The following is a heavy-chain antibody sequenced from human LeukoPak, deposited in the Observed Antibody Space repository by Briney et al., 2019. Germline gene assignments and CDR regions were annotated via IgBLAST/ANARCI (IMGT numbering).Heavy chain of an antibody. CDR1: GYSFTSHW. CDR2: IYPGDSDT. V-gene: IGHV5-51*01. CDR3: ARFGPQVGARDAFDI. Sequence: HGESLKISCKGSGYSFTSHWIGWVRQMPGKGLEWMGIIYPGDSDTTYSPSFQGQVTISADKSISTAYLQWSSLKASDTAMYYCARFGPQVGARDAFDIWGQGTMVTVSS. J-gene: IGHJ3*02. D-gene: IGHD1-26*01.